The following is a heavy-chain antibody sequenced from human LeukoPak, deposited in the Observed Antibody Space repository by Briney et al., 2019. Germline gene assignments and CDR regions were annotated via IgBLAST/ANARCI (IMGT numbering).Heavy chain of an antibody. CDR1: GFTFSSYA. V-gene: IGHV3-23*01. CDR3: ARPDCSSTSCYKPFDY. J-gene: IGHJ4*02. D-gene: IGHD2-2*01. Sequence: QPGGSLRLSCAASGFTFSSYAMSWVRQAPWKGLEWVSGISGSGGSTYYADSVKGRFTISRDNSKNTLYLQMDSLRAEDTAVYYCARPDCSSTSCYKPFDYWGQGTLVTVSS. CDR2: ISGSGGST.